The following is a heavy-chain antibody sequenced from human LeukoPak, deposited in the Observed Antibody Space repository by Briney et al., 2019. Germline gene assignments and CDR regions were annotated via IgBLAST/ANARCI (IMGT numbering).Heavy chain of an antibody. J-gene: IGHJ4*02. CDR3: AREYCSSTSCYFDY. D-gene: IGHD2-2*01. CDR2: IYNSGST. V-gene: IGHV4-59*01. Sequence: SETLSLTCTVSGGSISSYYWSWIRQSPGKGLEWIGYIYNSGSTNYNPSLKSRVTISVDTSKNQFSLKLSSVTAADTAVYHCAREYCSSTSCYFDYWGQGTLVTVSS. CDR1: GGSISSYY.